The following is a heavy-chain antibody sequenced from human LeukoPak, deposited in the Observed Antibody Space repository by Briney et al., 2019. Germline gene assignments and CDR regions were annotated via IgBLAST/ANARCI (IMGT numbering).Heavy chain of an antibody. Sequence: PGGSLRLSCAASGFSFSSYAMSWVRQAPGKGLEWVSGISDSGGSTYYADSVKGRFTISRDNSKNSLYLQMNSLRTEDTALYYCAKERSSSSYGYYYGMDVWGQGTTVTVSS. D-gene: IGHD6-6*01. CDR1: GFSFSSYA. V-gene: IGHV3-23*01. J-gene: IGHJ6*02. CDR2: ISDSGGST. CDR3: AKERSSSSYGYYYGMDV.